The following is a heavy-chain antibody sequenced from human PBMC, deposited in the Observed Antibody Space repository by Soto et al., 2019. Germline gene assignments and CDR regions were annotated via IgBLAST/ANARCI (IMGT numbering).Heavy chain of an antibody. CDR2: ISGSGGST. Sequence: GGSLRLSCAASGFPFSSYAMSWVRRAPGKGLEWVSAISGSGGSTYYADSVKGRFTISRDNSKNTLYLQMNSLRAEDTAVYYCAKDYGDYGRWFDPWGQGTLVTVSS. CDR3: AKDYGDYGRWFDP. J-gene: IGHJ5*02. V-gene: IGHV3-23*01. CDR1: GFPFSSYA. D-gene: IGHD4-17*01.